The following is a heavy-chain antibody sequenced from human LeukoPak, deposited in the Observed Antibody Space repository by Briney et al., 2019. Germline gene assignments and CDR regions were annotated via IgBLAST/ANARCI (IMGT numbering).Heavy chain of an antibody. Sequence: GGSLRLSCAASGFTFSSYAMTWVRQAPGKGLEWVSDISASGGTTYYAGSVKGRFTISRDNSKNTLYLQINNLRAEDTAVYYCAKHGGYSESYFEYWGQGTLVTVSS. CDR1: GFTFSSYA. D-gene: IGHD2-21*01. V-gene: IGHV3-23*01. J-gene: IGHJ4*02. CDR3: AKHGGYSESYFEY. CDR2: ISASGGTT.